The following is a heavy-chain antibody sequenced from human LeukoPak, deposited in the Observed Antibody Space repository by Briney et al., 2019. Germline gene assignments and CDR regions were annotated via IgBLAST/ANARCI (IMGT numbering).Heavy chain of an antibody. CDR1: GFTFSSYE. CDR3: ARLYYYDSSGYYPLLDY. Sequence: PGGSLRLSCAASGFTFSSYEMNWVRQAPGKGLVWVSRINSDGSSTSYADSVKGRFTISRDNAKNTLYLQMNSLRAEDTAVYYCARLYYYDSSGYYPLLDYWGQGTLVTVSS. D-gene: IGHD3-22*01. V-gene: IGHV3-74*01. CDR2: INSDGSST. J-gene: IGHJ4*02.